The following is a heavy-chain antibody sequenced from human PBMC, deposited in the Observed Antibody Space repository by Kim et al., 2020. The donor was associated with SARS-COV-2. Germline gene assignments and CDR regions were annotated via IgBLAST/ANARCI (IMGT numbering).Heavy chain of an antibody. CDR2: IYYSGST. CDR1: GGSISSYY. D-gene: IGHD4-17*01. V-gene: IGHV4-59*08. Sequence: SETLSLTCTVSGGSISSYYWSWIRQPPGKGLEWIGYIYYSGSTNYNPSLKSRVTISVDTSKNQFSLKLSSVTAADTAVYYCARQGRTHYDYGDWYYYYGMDVWGQGTTVTVSS. J-gene: IGHJ6*02. CDR3: ARQGRTHYDYGDWYYYYGMDV.